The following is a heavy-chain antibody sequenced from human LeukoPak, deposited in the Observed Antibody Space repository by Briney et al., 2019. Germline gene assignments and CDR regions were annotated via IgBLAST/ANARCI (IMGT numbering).Heavy chain of an antibody. V-gene: IGHV3-23*01. Sequence: GGSLRLSCAASGFTFSRYAMNWLRQAPGKGLEWVSGISGSGGSTFYADSVKGRFTISRGNSKNTLYLQMNSLRAEDTAVYYCAKDPHGSDGLDIWGQGTMVTVSS. CDR2: ISGSGGST. CDR3: AKDPHGSDGLDI. CDR1: GFTFSRYA. J-gene: IGHJ3*02.